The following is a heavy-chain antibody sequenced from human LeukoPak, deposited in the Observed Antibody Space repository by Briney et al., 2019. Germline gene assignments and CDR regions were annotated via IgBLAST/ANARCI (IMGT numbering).Heavy chain of an antibody. CDR1: GFTSSSYW. Sequence: GSLRLSCAASGFTSSSYWMHWVRQAPGKGLVWVSRSNSDGSSTNYADSVKGRFTISRDNAKNTLYLQMNSLRAEDAGVFYCARVGSGYDTFDYWGQGTLVSVSS. CDR2: SNSDGSST. V-gene: IGHV3-74*01. CDR3: ARVGSGYDTFDY. D-gene: IGHD5-12*01. J-gene: IGHJ4*02.